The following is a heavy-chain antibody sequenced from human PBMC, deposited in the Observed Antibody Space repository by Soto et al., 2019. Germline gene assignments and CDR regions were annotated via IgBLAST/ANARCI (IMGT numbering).Heavy chain of an antibody. Sequence: GGSLRLSCAASGFTFSSYGMHWVRQAPGKGLEWVAVISYDGSNKYYADSVKGRFTISRDNSKNTLYLQMNSLRAEDTAVYYCAKDYEHYYGSHWGQGTLVTSPQ. CDR2: ISYDGSNK. CDR3: AKDYEHYYGSH. V-gene: IGHV3-30*18. J-gene: IGHJ4*02. CDR1: GFTFSSYG. D-gene: IGHD3-10*01.